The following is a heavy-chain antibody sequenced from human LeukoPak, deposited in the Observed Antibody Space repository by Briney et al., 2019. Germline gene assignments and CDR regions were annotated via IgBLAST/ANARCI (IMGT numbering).Heavy chain of an antibody. Sequence: SETLSLTCTVSGGSISSYYGSWIRQPPGKGLEWIGYIYYSGSTNYNPSLKRRVTISVDTSKTHFSLKLSSVTAADTAVYYCARLGSTVVWDYYYGMDVWGQGTTVTVSS. CDR3: ARLGSTVVWDYYYGMDV. V-gene: IGHV4-59*08. J-gene: IGHJ6*02. CDR1: GGSISSYY. CDR2: IYYSGST. D-gene: IGHD4-23*01.